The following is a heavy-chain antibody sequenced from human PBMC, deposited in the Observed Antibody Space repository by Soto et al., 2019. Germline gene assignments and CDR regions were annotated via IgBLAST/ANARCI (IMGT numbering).Heavy chain of an antibody. Sequence: EVQLLESGGGLVQPGGSLRLSCAASGFTFSSYAMSWVRQAPGKGLEWVSAISGSGGSTYYADSVKGRFTISRDNSKNTLYLQMNSLRAEDTAVYYCAKGPLTRRYGIYYFDYWGQGTLVTVSS. CDR1: GFTFSSYA. J-gene: IGHJ4*02. CDR3: AKGPLTRRYGIYYFDY. V-gene: IGHV3-23*01. CDR2: ISGSGGST. D-gene: IGHD5-18*01.